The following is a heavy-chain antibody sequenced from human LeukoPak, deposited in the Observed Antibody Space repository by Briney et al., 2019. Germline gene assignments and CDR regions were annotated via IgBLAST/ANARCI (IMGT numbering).Heavy chain of an antibody. Sequence: ASVKVSCKASGYTFTSYGISWVRQAPGQGLEWMGWISACNGNTNYAQKLQGRVTMTTDTSTSTAYMELRSLRSDDTAVYYCARDMDLPVPLDYWGQGTLVTVSS. J-gene: IGHJ4*02. CDR2: ISACNGNT. CDR3: ARDMDLPVPLDY. D-gene: IGHD1-14*01. V-gene: IGHV1-18*01. CDR1: GYTFTSYG.